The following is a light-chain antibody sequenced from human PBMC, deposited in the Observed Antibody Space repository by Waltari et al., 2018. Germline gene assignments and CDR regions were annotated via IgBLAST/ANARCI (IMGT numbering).Light chain of an antibody. CDR3: QQRFSWPPT. Sequence: VVTQSPATLSLSPGERATLSCTASESVSNSLAWYQKKPGQGPRLLIYEASNRATGIPDSFSGSGAGTDFTLTINNVEPEDFALYFCQQRFSWPPTFGGGTKVDI. CDR1: ESVSNS. J-gene: IGKJ4*01. V-gene: IGKV3-11*01. CDR2: EAS.